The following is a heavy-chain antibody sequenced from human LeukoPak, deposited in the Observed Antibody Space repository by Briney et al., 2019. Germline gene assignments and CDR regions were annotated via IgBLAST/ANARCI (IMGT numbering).Heavy chain of an antibody. Sequence: PSETLSLTCTVSGGSMSGYYWSWIRQPPGKGLEWIAYIHYSGSTNHSPSLKSRVTISIDMSKNQFSLKLSSVTATDTAVYYCARADSSGYYFDYWGQGTLVTVSS. CDR2: IHYSGST. J-gene: IGHJ4*02. CDR3: ARADSSGYYFDY. D-gene: IGHD3-22*01. CDR1: GGSMSGYY. V-gene: IGHV4-59*08.